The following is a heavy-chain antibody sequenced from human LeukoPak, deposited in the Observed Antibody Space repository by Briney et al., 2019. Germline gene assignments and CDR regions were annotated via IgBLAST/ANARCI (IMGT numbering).Heavy chain of an antibody. V-gene: IGHV3-21*01. CDR1: GFTFSSYS. CDR2: ISSSSSYI. CDR3: ARVRAYGDYGEDY. D-gene: IGHD4-17*01. J-gene: IGHJ4*02. Sequence: GGSLRLSCASPGFTFSSYSMNWVRKAPGKGLEWVSSISSSSSYIYYADSVKGRFTISRDNAKNSLYLQMNSLRAEDTAVYYCARVRAYGDYGEDYWGQGTLVTVSS.